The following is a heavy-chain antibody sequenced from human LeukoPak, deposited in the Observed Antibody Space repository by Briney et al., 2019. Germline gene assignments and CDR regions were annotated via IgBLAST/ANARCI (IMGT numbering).Heavy chain of an antibody. J-gene: IGHJ4*02. D-gene: IGHD4-17*01. V-gene: IGHV4-34*01. CDR2: ITHTGRT. CDR3: ARIYGHYSDFEY. Sequence: SETLSLTCAVYGGSLSGYFWSWVRQPPGKGLEWIGEITHTGRTNHNPSLKSRVALSENTSKDQLSLKLSSVTVADTAVYYCARIYGHYSDFEYWSQGTLVTVSS. CDR1: GGSLSGYF.